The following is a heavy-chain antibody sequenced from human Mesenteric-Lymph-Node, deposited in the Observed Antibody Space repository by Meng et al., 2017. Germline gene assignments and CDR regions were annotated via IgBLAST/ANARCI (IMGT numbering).Heavy chain of an antibody. CDR1: GGSVSSGSYY. V-gene: IGHV4-61*01. CDR3: ARDLGSIAALGY. D-gene: IGHD6-6*01. J-gene: IGHJ4*02. Sequence: QGQAQESGPGLVRPSETLSLTCTVSGGSVSSGSYYWSWIRQPPGKGLEWIGYISYSGSTNYNPSLRSRVTISVDTSKNQFSLRLNSVTAADTAVYYCARDLGSIAALGYWGQGTLVTVSS. CDR2: ISYSGST.